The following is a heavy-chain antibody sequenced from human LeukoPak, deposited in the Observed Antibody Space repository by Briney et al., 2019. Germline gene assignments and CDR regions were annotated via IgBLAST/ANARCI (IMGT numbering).Heavy chain of an antibody. D-gene: IGHD2-8*01. CDR1: EFIFSSYA. Sequence: GGSLTLSCAASEFIFSSYAMSWVRQAPGKALGWVSTISGSGGRTYYADSVKGRFTISRDNSKNTVYLQMNSLRAEDTAVYYCAKDRSCTNDVCHGDFDYWGQGTLVTVSS. J-gene: IGHJ4*02. V-gene: IGHV3-23*01. CDR2: ISGSGGRT. CDR3: AKDRSCTNDVCHGDFDY.